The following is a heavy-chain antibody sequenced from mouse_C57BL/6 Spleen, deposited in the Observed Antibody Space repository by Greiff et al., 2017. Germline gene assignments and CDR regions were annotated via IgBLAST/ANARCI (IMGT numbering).Heavy chain of an antibody. J-gene: IGHJ3*01. CDR3: AGGYSNYGWFAY. Sequence: QVQLQQPGAELVRPGSSVKLSCKASGYTFTSYWMHWVKQRPIQGLEWIGNIDPSDSETHYNQKFKDKATLTVDKSSSTAYMQLSSLTSEDSAVYYCAGGYSNYGWFAYWGQGTLVTVSA. CDR2: IDPSDSET. CDR1: GYTFTSYW. D-gene: IGHD2-5*01. V-gene: IGHV1-52*01.